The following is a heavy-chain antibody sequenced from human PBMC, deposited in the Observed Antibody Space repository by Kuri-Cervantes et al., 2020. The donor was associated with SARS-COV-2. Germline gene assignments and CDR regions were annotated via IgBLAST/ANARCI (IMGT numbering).Heavy chain of an antibody. CDR2: ISYDGSNK. CDR3: ARDRRVYYYGSGSYYNVRYYYGMDV. CDR1: GFTFSSYA. Sequence: GGSLRLSCAASGFTFSSYAMHWVRQAPGKGLEWVAVISYDGSNKYYADSVKGRFTTSRDNSKNTLYLQMNSLRAEDTAVYYCARDRRVYYYGSGSYYNVRYYYGMDVWGQGTTVTVSS. V-gene: IGHV3-30*01. D-gene: IGHD3-10*01. J-gene: IGHJ6*02.